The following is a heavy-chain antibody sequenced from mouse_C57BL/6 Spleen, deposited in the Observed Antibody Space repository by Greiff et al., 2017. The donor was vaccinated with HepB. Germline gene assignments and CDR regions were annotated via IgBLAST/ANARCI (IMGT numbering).Heavy chain of an antibody. CDR1: GYTFTSYW. V-gene: IGHV1-52*01. Sequence: VQLQQPGAELVRPGSSVKLSCKASGYTFTSYWMHWVKQRPIQGLEWIGNIDPSDSETHYNQKFKDKATLTVDKSSSTAYMQLSSLTSEDSAVYYGARPNYDGRSAAMDYWGQGTTVTVSS. CDR3: ARPNYDGRSAAMDY. D-gene: IGHD1-1*01. J-gene: IGHJ4*01. CDR2: IDPSDSET.